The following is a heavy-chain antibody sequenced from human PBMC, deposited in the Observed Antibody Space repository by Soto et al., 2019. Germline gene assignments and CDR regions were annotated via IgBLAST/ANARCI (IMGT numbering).Heavy chain of an antibody. CDR1: GYTFTSYY. Sequence: ASVKVSCKASGYTFTSYYMHWVRQAPGQGLEWIGIINPSGGSTSYAQKLQGRVTMTRDTSTSTANIELSSMKSEDTAINYSAARTGYYTSYYYMDVWGKGTTVTVSS. J-gene: IGHJ6*03. CDR2: INPSGGST. D-gene: IGHD3-9*01. V-gene: IGHV1-46*01. CDR3: AARTGYYTSYYYMDV.